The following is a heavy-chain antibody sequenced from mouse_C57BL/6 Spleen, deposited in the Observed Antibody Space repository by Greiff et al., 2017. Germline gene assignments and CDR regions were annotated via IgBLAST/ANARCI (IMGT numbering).Heavy chain of an antibody. CDR3: AIKGDYDGFAY. Sequence: VQLQQPGAELVKPGASVKVSCKASGYTFTSYWMHWVKQRPGQGLEWIGRIHPSDSDTNYNQKFKGKATLTVDKSSNTAYMQLSSLTSEDSAVYYCAIKGDYDGFAYWGQGTLVTVSA. D-gene: IGHD2-4*01. CDR2: IHPSDSDT. V-gene: IGHV1-74*01. CDR1: GYTFTSYW. J-gene: IGHJ3*01.